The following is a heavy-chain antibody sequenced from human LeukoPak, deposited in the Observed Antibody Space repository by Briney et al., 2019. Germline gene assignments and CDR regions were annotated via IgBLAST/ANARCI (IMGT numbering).Heavy chain of an antibody. CDR2: IYYSGST. J-gene: IGHJ4*02. CDR3: ASSSGYYMASIDY. V-gene: IGHV4-59*01. D-gene: IGHD3-22*01. CDR1: GFTFNNAW. Sequence: PGGSLTLSCAASGFTFNNAWMSWIRQPPGKGLEWIGYIYYSGSTNYNPSLKSRVTISVDTSKNQFSLKLSSVTAADTAVYYCASSSGYYMASIDYWGQGTLVTVSS.